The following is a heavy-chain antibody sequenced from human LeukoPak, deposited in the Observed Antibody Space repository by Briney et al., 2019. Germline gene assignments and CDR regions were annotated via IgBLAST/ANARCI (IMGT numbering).Heavy chain of an antibody. Sequence: SETLSLTCTVSGGSISSSSYYWGWIRQPPGKGLEWIGSTYYSGSTYYNPSLKSRVTISVDTSKNQFSLKLSSVTAADTAVYYCAGWTVVYDSSGYRWDDWGQGTLVTVSS. V-gene: IGHV4-39*01. D-gene: IGHD3-22*01. CDR3: AGWTVVYDSSGYRWDD. CDR1: GGSISSSSYY. CDR2: TYYSGST. J-gene: IGHJ4*02.